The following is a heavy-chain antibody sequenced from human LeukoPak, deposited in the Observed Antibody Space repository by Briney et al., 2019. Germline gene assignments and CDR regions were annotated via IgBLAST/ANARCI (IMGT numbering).Heavy chain of an antibody. V-gene: IGHV3-7*04. CDR2: ISPDGSEK. CDR1: GFXFTTYW. J-gene: IGHJ4*02. Sequence: GGSLRLSCAASGFXFTTYWISWVRQAPGKGLEWVAKISPDGSEKYYVDSVKGRFTISRDNAKNSLDLQMSSLRADDTAVYYCARGGSSRFDQWGQGTLLTVSS. D-gene: IGHD6-13*01. CDR3: ARGGSSRFDQ.